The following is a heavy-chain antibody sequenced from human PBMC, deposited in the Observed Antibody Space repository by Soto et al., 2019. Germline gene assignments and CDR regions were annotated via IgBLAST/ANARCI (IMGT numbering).Heavy chain of an antibody. CDR2: IYPGDSDT. Sequence: PGESLKISCKGSGYSFTSYWIGWVRQMPGKGLEWMGIIYPGDSDTRYGPSFQGQVTISADKSISTAYLQWSSLKASDTAMYYCGGTKDGTARIRRAFDIWGQGTRVTVSS. V-gene: IGHV5-51*01. CDR1: GYSFTSYW. D-gene: IGHD1-1*01. CDR3: GGTKDGTARIRRAFDI. J-gene: IGHJ3*02.